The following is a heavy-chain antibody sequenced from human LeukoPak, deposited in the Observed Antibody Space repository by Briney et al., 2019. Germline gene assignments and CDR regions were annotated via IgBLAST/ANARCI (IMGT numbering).Heavy chain of an antibody. CDR3: TREIRYFDWFQADY. Sequence: GRSLRLSCTTSGFTFGDYSMIWFRQAPGKGLEWVGFIRSKGYGGTAEYAASVTGRFTISRDDSNSIAYLQMDSLKTEDTAVYYCTREIRYFDWFQADYWGQGTLVTVSS. V-gene: IGHV3-49*03. CDR1: GFTFGDYS. D-gene: IGHD3-9*01. CDR2: IRSKGYGGTA. J-gene: IGHJ4*02.